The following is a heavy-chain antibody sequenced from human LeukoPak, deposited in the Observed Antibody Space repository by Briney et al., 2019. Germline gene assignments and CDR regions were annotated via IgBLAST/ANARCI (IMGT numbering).Heavy chain of an antibody. CDR3: AKDDGGYQFDY. CDR2: ISGSGDST. CDR1: GFTFSSYA. Sequence: GASLRLSCAASGFTFSSYAMSWVRQAPGKGLEWVSAISGSGDSTYYADSVKGRFTISRDNSKNTLYLQMNSLRAEDTAVYYCAKDDGGYQFDYWGQGTLVTVSS. V-gene: IGHV3-23*01. D-gene: IGHD5-12*01. J-gene: IGHJ4*02.